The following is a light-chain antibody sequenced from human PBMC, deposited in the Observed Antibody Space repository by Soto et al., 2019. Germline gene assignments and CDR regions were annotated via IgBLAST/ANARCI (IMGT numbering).Light chain of an antibody. CDR3: CSYETSSTFV. CDR1: SSDVGSYDY. CDR2: EVS. Sequence: QSVLTQTASVSGSPGQSITISCTGTSSDVGSYDYVSSYQHHAGKAPKLMIYEVSIRPSGVSNRFSASKSGKTASLTISGLQAEDEADYYSCSYETSSTFVFGTGTKVTVL. J-gene: IGLJ1*01. V-gene: IGLV2-14*01.